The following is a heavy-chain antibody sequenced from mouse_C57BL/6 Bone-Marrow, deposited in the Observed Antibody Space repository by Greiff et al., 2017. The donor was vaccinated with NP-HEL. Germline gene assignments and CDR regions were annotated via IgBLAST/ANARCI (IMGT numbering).Heavy chain of an antibody. CDR2: INPNYGTT. Sequence: EVKLMESGPELVKPGASVKISCKASGYSFTDYNMNWVKQSNGKSLEWIGVINPNYGTTSYNQKFKGKATLTVDQSSSTAYMQLNSLTSEDSAVYYCARENYYGNYRFFAYWGQGTLVTVSA. CDR3: ARENYYGNYRFFAY. J-gene: IGHJ3*01. D-gene: IGHD2-1*01. V-gene: IGHV1-39*01. CDR1: GYSFTDYN.